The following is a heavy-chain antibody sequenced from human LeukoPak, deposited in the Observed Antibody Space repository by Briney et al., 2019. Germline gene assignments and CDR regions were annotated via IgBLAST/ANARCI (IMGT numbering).Heavy chain of an antibody. CDR2: IYYSGST. CDR3: ARDDSSGYDY. Sequence: SETLSPTCTVSGGSISSYYWSWIRQPPGKGLEWIGYIYYSGSTNYNPSLKSRVTISVDTSKNQFSLKLSSVTAADTAVYYCARDDSSGYDYWGQGTLVTVSS. D-gene: IGHD6-19*01. CDR1: GGSISSYY. J-gene: IGHJ4*02. V-gene: IGHV4-59*01.